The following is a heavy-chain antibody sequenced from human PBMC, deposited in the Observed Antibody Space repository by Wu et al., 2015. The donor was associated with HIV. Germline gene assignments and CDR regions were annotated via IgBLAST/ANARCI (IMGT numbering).Heavy chain of an antibody. CDR3: ARDWRFRGVFDDLYMDV. CDR1: GYSFTDYY. V-gene: IGHV1-2*02. J-gene: IGHJ6*03. CDR2: INPDTGDT. D-gene: IGHD3-9*01. Sequence: VQLEQSGAQIQKSGASVTVSCKTSGYSFTDYYIHWVRQAPGQGLQWMGYINPDTGDTKYSQNFQGSATMTRDTSLSTVYMVLTRPRMNDTAIYYCARDWRFRGVFDDLYMDVWGNGTT.